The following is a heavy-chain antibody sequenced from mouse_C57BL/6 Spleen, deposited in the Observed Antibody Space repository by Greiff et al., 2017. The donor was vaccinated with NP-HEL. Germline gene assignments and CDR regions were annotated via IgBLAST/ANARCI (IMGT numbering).Heavy chain of an antibody. CDR1: GYTFTSYW. V-gene: IGHV1-61*01. D-gene: IGHD1-1*01. CDR2: IYPSDSET. J-gene: IGHJ4*01. Sequence: VQLQQPGAELVRPGSSVKLSCKASGYTFTSYWMDWVKQRPGQGLEWIGNIYPSDSETHYNQKFKDKATLTVDKSSSKAYMQLSSLTSEDSAVYYCARNYGSRYYAMDYWGQGTSVTVSS. CDR3: ARNYGSRYYAMDY.